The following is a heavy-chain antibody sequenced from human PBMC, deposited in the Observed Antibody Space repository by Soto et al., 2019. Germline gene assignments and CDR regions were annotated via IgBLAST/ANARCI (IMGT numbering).Heavy chain of an antibody. D-gene: IGHD2-2*01. CDR2: IYSCGST. Sequence: GGSLRLSCAASGFTVSSNYMSWVRQAPRKGPEWGSVIYSCGSTYYADSVKGRFTISRDNSKNTLYLQMNSLRADDTAVYYCARDRRSSSSCIDRTDAFDIWGQGTMVTVSS. J-gene: IGHJ3*02. CDR3: ARDRRSSSSCIDRTDAFDI. V-gene: IGHV3-66*03. CDR1: GFTVSSNY.